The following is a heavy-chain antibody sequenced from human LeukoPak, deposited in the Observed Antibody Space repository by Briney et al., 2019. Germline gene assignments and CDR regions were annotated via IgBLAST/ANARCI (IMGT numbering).Heavy chain of an antibody. CDR1: GYTFTDYY. J-gene: IGHJ6*03. Sequence: ASVKVSCKASGYTFTDYYIHWVRQAPGQGLEWMGWINPNSDYTFYAQKFQGRVTLTRDTSISTAYMELSRLRSDDTAVYYCARNYGSGKKYYYYYYMDVWGKGTTVTISS. D-gene: IGHD3-10*01. V-gene: IGHV1-2*02. CDR2: INPNSDYT. CDR3: ARNYGSGKKYYYYYYMDV.